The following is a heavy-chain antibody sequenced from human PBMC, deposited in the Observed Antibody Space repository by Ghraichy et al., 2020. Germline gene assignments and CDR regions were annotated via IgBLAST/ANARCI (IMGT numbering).Heavy chain of an antibody. CDR3: GKEYYGGGYYGVDV. J-gene: IGHJ6*02. Sequence: GGSLRLSCAASGFTFSSYAMSWVRQAPGKGLEWVAGISYNGGSTYYADSVKGRFTISRDNSKNTLYLQMNSLRAEDTAVYYCGKEYYGGGYYGVDVWGQGTTVTVSS. CDR2: ISYNGGST. CDR1: GFTFSSYA. D-gene: IGHD4-23*01. V-gene: IGHV3-23*01.